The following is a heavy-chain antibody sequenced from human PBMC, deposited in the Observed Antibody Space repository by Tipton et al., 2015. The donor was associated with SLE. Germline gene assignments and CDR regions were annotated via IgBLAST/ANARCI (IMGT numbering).Heavy chain of an antibody. J-gene: IGHJ4*02. CDR1: GGSIRSYY. D-gene: IGHD3-3*01. CDR3: ARDLTIFGVVRDY. CDR2: IYHSGST. Sequence: LRLSCNVSGGSIRSYYWSWIRQPPGKGLEWIGSIYHSGSTYYNPSLKSRVTISVDTSKNQFSLNLSSVTAADTAVYYCARDLTIFGVVRDYWGQGTLVTVSS. V-gene: IGHV4-38-2*02.